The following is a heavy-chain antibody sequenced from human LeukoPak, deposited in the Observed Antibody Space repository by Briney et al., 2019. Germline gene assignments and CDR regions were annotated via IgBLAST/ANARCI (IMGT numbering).Heavy chain of an antibody. CDR1: GYSFTGYI. Sequence: ASVEVSCKTSGYSFTGYIIAWVRQAPGQGLEWLGWIGTYDGHTSYAQKVQGRVTMTTDTSATTAYLELRSLTSDDTALYYCARLMDNNYDGSAFDYWGQGTLVTVSS. J-gene: IGHJ4*02. CDR3: ARLMDNNYDGSAFDY. CDR2: IGTYDGHT. V-gene: IGHV1-18*01. D-gene: IGHD3-22*01.